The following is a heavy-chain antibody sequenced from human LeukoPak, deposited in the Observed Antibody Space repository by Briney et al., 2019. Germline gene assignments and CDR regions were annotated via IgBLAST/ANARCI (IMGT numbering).Heavy chain of an antibody. CDR2: IYTSGST. J-gene: IGHJ4*02. CDR3: ARVNGGWYDY. V-gene: IGHV4-61*02. Sequence: KPSETLSLTCTVSGASISSSNYYWSWLRQPAGKGLEWIGRIYTSGSTNYNSSLKSRVTISIDTSKNQFSLKLSSVTAADTAVYYCARVNGGWYDYWGQGTLVTVSS. D-gene: IGHD6-19*01. CDR1: GASISSSNYY.